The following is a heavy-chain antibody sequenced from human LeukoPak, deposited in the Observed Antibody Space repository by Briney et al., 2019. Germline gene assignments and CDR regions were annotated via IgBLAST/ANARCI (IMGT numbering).Heavy chain of an antibody. CDR1: GFTFSSYS. J-gene: IGHJ3*02. V-gene: IGHV3-48*01. D-gene: IGHD3-3*01. CDR3: ARSLRNAFDI. CDR2: IRSSSSTI. Sequence: GGSLRLSCAASGFTFSSYSMNWVRQAPGKGLEWVAYIRSSSSTIYYADSVKGRFTISTDNANNSVHLQMNSLRAEDTAVYYCARSLRNAFDIWGQGTMVTISS.